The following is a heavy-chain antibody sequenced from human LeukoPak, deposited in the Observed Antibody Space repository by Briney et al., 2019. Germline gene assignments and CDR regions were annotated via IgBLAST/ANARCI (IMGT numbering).Heavy chain of an antibody. CDR2: ISRGGDTI. V-gene: IGHV3-11*01. CDR1: GGSFSDYY. Sequence: LSLTCAVYGGSFSDYYMTWIRQSPGKGLEWISDISRGGDTINYVDSVKGRFTMSRDNAKNSLDLQMNSLRAEDTAVYYCARRITKIRGFRSLHGFDPWGQGTLVIVSS. CDR3: ARRITKIRGFRSLHGFDP. D-gene: IGHD3-10*01. J-gene: IGHJ5*02.